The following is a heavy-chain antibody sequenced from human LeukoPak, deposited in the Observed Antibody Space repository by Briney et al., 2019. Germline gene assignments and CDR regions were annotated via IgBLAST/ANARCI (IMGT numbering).Heavy chain of an antibody. CDR3: ARQGVVRGVPNRHRLYYYYMDV. CDR2: IYYSGST. V-gene: IGHV4-39*01. CDR1: GGSISSSSYY. Sequence: SETLSLTCTVSGGSISSSSYYWGWIRQPPGKGLEWIGSIYYSGSTYYNPSLKSRVTISVDTSKNQFSLKLSSVTAADTAVYYCARQGVVRGVPNRHRLYYYYMDVWGKGTTVTISS. D-gene: IGHD3-10*01. J-gene: IGHJ6*03.